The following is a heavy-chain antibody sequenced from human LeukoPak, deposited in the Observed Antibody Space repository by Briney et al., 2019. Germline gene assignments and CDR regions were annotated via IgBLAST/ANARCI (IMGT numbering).Heavy chain of an antibody. CDR1: GFTFSSYW. CDR3: ARWDCSGGSCYSGFDY. Sequence: GGSLRLSCAASGFTFSSYWMHWVRQAPGKGLVWVSRINSDGSSTSYADSVKGRFTISRDNAKNTLYPQMNSLRAEDTAVYYCARWDCSGGSCYSGFDYWGQGTLVTVSS. J-gene: IGHJ4*02. CDR2: INSDGSST. V-gene: IGHV3-74*01. D-gene: IGHD2-15*01.